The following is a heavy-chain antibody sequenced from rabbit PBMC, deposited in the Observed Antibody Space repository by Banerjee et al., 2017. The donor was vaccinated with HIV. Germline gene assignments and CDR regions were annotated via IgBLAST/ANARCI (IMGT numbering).Heavy chain of an antibody. CDR1: GFTFSSYW. V-gene: IGHV1S45*01. Sequence: QEQLVESGGGLVQPGASLTLTCTASGFTFSSYWICWVRQAPGKGLDWIACIYADYGYIDYASWVNGRFTISKTSSTTVTLQMTSLTAADTATYFCARGGSGGGDGYRLWGPGTLVTVS. D-gene: IGHD6-1*01. CDR2: IYADYGYI. CDR3: ARGGSGGGDGYRL. J-gene: IGHJ4*01.